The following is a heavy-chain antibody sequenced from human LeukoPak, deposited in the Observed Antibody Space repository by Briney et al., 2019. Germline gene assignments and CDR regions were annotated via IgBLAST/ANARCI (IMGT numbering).Heavy chain of an antibody. D-gene: IGHD3-10*01. CDR1: GFTFSSYG. V-gene: IGHV3-30*03. Sequence: PGGSLRLSCAASGFTFSSYGMHWVRQAPGKGLEWVAVISYDGSNKYYADSVKGRFTISRDNSKNTLYLQMNSLRAEDTAVYYCASTYGPGSYGDYYYYGMDVWGKGTTVTVSS. CDR2: ISYDGSNK. CDR3: ASTYGPGSYGDYYYYGMDV. J-gene: IGHJ6*04.